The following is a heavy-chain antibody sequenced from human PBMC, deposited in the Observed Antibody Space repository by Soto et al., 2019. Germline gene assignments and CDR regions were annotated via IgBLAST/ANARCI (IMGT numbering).Heavy chain of an antibody. Sequence: ASVKVSCKASGGTFSSYTISGVRQAPGQGLEWMGRIIPILGIANYAQKFQGRVTITADKSTSTAYMELSSLRSEDTAVYYCARDPIAVAGTFDYWGQGTLVTVSS. CDR2: IIPILGIA. CDR3: ARDPIAVAGTFDY. J-gene: IGHJ4*02. D-gene: IGHD6-19*01. V-gene: IGHV1-69*04. CDR1: GGTFSSYT.